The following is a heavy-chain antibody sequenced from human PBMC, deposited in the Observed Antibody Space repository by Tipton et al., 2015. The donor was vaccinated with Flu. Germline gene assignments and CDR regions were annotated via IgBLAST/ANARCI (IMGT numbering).Heavy chain of an antibody. CDR2: IYPGDSET. CDR1: GYSFTSFW. V-gene: IGHV5-51*01. Sequence: VQLVQSGVEVKKSGETLKISCKSSGYSFTSFWIGWVRQRPGKGLEWMGMIYPGDSETRYSPSFQGQVTMSADKSINTVYLQWSSLKASDTAMYFCARHGYEERDLDYWGQGTPVTVSS. CDR3: ARHGYEERDLDY. J-gene: IGHJ4*02. D-gene: IGHD3-22*01.